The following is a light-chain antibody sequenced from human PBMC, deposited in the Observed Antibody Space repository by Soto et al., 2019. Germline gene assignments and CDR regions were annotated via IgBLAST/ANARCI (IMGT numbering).Light chain of an antibody. V-gene: IGLV2-14*01. CDR2: DIT. CDR3: VSFTTSKSYV. J-gene: IGLJ1*01. Sequence: QSVLTQPASGSGAPGQSITISCTGTGSDVGAYIFVSWYQQYPGKAPKLMIYDITNRPSGVSNRFSGSKAGNTASLTISGLQAEDEADYYCVSFTTSKSYVFGTGTKVTVL. CDR1: GSDVGAYIF.